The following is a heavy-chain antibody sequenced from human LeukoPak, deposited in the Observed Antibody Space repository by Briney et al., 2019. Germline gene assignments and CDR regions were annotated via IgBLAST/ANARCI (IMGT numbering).Heavy chain of an antibody. D-gene: IGHD1-26*01. V-gene: IGHV1-8*03. Sequence: ASVKVSCKASGYTFTSYDIHWVRQATGQGLEWMGWMNPNSGDTGYAQKFQGRVTLTRNTSISTAYMELSSLRSEDTAVYYCAVSAYNYYYYMDVWGKGTTVTVS. CDR1: GYTFTSYD. J-gene: IGHJ6*03. CDR3: AVSAYNYYYYMDV. CDR2: MNPNSGDT.